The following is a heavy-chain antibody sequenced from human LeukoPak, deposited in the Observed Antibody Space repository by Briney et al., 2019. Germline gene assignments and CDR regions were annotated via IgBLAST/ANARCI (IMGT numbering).Heavy chain of an antibody. V-gene: IGHV4-61*02. J-gene: IGHJ4*02. CDR3: ARGGGSGSYYQYYFDY. D-gene: IGHD3-10*01. CDR2: IYTSGST. CDR1: GGSISSGSYY. Sequence: SETLSLTCTVSGGSISSGSYYWSWIRQPAGKGLEWIGRIYTSGSTNYNPSLKSRVTISVDTSKNQFSLKLSSVTAADTAVYYCARGGGSGSYYQYYFDYWGQGTLVTVSS.